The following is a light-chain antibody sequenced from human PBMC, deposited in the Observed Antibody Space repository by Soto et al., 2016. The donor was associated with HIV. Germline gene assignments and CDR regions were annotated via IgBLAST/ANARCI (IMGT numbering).Light chain of an antibody. CDR1: QTINKY. V-gene: IGKV1-39*01. CDR2: GAS. CDR3: QQSYATPYT. Sequence: DIQMTQSPSSLSASVGDIVTITCRTSQTINKYVNWYQWKPGQAPKLLIYGASTLQSGVPFRFSGSRSGTEFTLTINILQPEDFATYFCQQSYATPYTFGQGTKLEV. J-gene: IGKJ2*01.